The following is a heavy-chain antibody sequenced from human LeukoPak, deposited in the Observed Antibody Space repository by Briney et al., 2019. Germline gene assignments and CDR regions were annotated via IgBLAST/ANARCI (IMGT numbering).Heavy chain of an antibody. J-gene: IGHJ4*02. D-gene: IGHD3-22*01. Sequence: PGGSLRLSCAASGFTFSNFWMHWVRQAPGKGLEWVSYISSSGSTIYYADSVKGRFTISRDNAKNSLYLQMNSLRAEDTAVYYCARDPAGIDSSGYYSFFDYWGQGTLVTVSS. CDR1: GFTFSNFW. CDR3: ARDPAGIDSSGYYSFFDY. V-gene: IGHV3-11*01. CDR2: ISSSGSTI.